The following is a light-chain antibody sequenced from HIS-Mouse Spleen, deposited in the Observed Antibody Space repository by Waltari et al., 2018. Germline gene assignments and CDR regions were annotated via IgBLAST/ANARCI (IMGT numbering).Light chain of an antibody. J-gene: IGKJ4*01. CDR2: DAS. V-gene: IGKV3-11*01. CDR1: QSVSSY. CDR3: QQRSNWPP. Sequence: EIVLTQSPATLSLPPGERATLSCRASQSVSSYLAWYQQKPGQAPRLLIYDASNRATGIPARFSGSGSGTDFTLTISSLEPEDFAVYYCQQRSNWPPFSGGTKVEIK.